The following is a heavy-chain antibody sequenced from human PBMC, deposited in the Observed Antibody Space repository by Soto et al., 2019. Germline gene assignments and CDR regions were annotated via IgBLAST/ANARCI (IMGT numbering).Heavy chain of an antibody. CDR2: ISYDGSNK. D-gene: IGHD6-25*01. CDR1: GFTFSSYA. CDR3: AYPSRSPYSSAPAFDI. Sequence: QVQLVESGGGVVQPGRSLRLSCAASGFTFSSYAMHWVRQAPGKGLEWVAVISYDGSNKYYADSVKGRFTISRDNSNNTLYLQMNSLRAEDTAVYYCAYPSRSPYSSAPAFDIWGQGTMVTVSS. J-gene: IGHJ3*02. V-gene: IGHV3-30-3*01.